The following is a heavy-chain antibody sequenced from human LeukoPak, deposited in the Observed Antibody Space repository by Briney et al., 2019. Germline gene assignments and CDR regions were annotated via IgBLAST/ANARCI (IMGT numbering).Heavy chain of an antibody. D-gene: IGHD1-26*01. CDR3: ARDAEVGARHFDY. CDR2: INPSGGST. J-gene: IGHJ4*02. CDR1: GYTLTELS. Sequence: ASVKVSCKVSGYTLTELSMHWVRQAPGKGLEWMGIINPSGGSTSYAQKFQGRVTMTRDTSTSTVYMELSSLRSEDTAVYYCARDAEVGARHFDYWGQGTLVAVSS. V-gene: IGHV1-46*01.